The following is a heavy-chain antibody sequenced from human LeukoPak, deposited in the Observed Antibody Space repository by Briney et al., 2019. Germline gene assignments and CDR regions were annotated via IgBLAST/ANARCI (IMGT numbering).Heavy chain of an antibody. D-gene: IGHD2-2*01. CDR2: IANDGKDK. CDR1: GFTFSRYG. J-gene: IGHJ4*02. CDR3: AKDQRVGAAAYYFDS. V-gene: IGHV3-30*18. Sequence: GRSLRLSCAASGFTFSRYGLHWVRQAPGKGLEWVTVIANDGKDKKYADSVKGRFTISRDNSKSTLYLQMNSLRAEDTGVYYCAKDQRVGAAAYYFDSWGQGTLVTVSS.